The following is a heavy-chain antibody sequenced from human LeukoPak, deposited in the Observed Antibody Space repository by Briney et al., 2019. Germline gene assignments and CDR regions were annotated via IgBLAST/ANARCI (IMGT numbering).Heavy chain of an antibody. CDR3: AKSNGYGLVDI. V-gene: IGHV4-34*01. D-gene: IGHD3-10*01. Sequence: SETLSLTCAVYGGSFSGYCWGWIRQPPGKGLEWIGNNSPSLKSRVTISLDTSRNQFSLKLNSVTAADTAVYYCAKSNGYGLVDIWGQGTMVTVSS. J-gene: IGHJ3*02. CDR1: GGSFSGYC.